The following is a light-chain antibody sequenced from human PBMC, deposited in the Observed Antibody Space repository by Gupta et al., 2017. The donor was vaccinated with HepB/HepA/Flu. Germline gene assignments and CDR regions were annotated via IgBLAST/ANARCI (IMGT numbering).Light chain of an antibody. Sequence: EILITQSPATLSVSPGERATLSCRASQSLSGNLAWYQQRPGQAPRLVIFGSSSRAPDIPARFSGRESATEFTLTISSLQSEDFAVYYCQQDYNWHYTFGQGTKMEIK. J-gene: IGKJ2*01. CDR3: QQDYNWHYT. CDR1: QSLSGN. V-gene: IGKV3-15*01. CDR2: GSS.